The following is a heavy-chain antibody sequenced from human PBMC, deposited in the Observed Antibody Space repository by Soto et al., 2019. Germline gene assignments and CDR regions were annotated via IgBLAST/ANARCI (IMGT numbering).Heavy chain of an antibody. CDR1: GYSGSRGYY. CDR3: ARLGAMAPEYYFDY. D-gene: IGHD1-26*01. V-gene: IGHV4-38-2*01. CDR2: IYHNGRT. Sequence: LSLTCAVSGYSGSRGYYWGWIRQPPGKGLEWIASIYHNGRTYSKPSLKSRVTISVDTSKNQISLTLSSVPAEDTAVDGGARLGAMAPEYYFDYWGQGTLVTVS. J-gene: IGHJ4*02.